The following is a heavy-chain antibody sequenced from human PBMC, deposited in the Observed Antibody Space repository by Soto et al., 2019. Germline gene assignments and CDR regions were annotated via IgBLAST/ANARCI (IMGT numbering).Heavy chain of an antibody. CDR3: ARVAGASSSFTSYYYYGMDV. D-gene: IGHD6-6*01. Sequence: GASVKVSCKASGYTFTSYYMHWVRQAPGQGLEWMGIINPSGGSTSYAQKFQGRVTMTRDTSTSTVYMELSSLRSEDTTVYYCARVAGASSSFTSYYYYGMDVWGQGTTVTVSS. V-gene: IGHV1-46*01. CDR2: INPSGGST. J-gene: IGHJ6*02. CDR1: GYTFTSYY.